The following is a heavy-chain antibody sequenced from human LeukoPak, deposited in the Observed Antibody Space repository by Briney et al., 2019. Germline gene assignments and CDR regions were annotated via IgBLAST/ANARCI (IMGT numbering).Heavy chain of an antibody. CDR2: ISGSGGSI. V-gene: IGHV3-23*01. J-gene: IGHJ4*02. CDR3: ASSRGGPNPFDY. Sequence: GGSLRLSCAVSGFTFSTYSMSWVRQASGKGLEWVSSISGSGGSIYHADSVKGRFTISRDNSKNTLYLQMNSLRAEDTAVYYCASSRGGPNPFDYWGQGTLVTVSS. D-gene: IGHD3-16*01. CDR1: GFTFSTYS.